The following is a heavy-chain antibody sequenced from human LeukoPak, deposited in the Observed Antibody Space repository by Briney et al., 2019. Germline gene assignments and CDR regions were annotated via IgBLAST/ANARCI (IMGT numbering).Heavy chain of an antibody. CDR1: GFTVSSNY. J-gene: IGHJ4*02. CDR2: IYSGGST. D-gene: IGHD3-3*01. CDR3: ARASKGYYDFWSGPYYFDY. Sequence: PGGSLRLSCAASGFTVSSNYMSWVRQAPAKGLEWVSVIYSGGSTSYADPVKGRFTTSRDNSKTTLYLQMNSLRAEDTAVYYCARASKGYYDFWSGPYYFDYWGQGTLVTVSS. V-gene: IGHV3-53*01.